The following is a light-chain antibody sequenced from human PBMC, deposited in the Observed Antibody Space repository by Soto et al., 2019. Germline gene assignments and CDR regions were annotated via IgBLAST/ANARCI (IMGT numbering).Light chain of an antibody. CDR2: GNS. CDR1: SSNIGAGYD. J-gene: IGLJ3*02. CDR3: QSYDSSLSGSV. V-gene: IGLV1-40*01. Sequence: QSVLTQPPSVSGAPGQRVTISCTGSSSNIGAGYDVHWYQQLPGTAPKLLIYGNSNRPSGVPDRFSGSKSGTSASLAITGLLAEDEADYYCQSYDSSLSGSVFGRGTKATVL.